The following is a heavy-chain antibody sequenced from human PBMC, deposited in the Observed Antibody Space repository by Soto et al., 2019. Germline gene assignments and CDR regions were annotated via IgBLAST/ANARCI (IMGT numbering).Heavy chain of an antibody. J-gene: IGHJ3*02. V-gene: IGHV3-33*01. D-gene: IGHD2-2*01. Sequence: PGGSLRLSCAASGFTFSSYGMHWVRQAPGKGLEWVAVIWYDGSNKYYADSVKGRFTISRDNSKNTLYLQMNSLRAEDTAVYYCAREVVPAAMGAFDIWGQGTMVTVSS. CDR2: IWYDGSNK. CDR1: GFTFSSYG. CDR3: AREVVPAAMGAFDI.